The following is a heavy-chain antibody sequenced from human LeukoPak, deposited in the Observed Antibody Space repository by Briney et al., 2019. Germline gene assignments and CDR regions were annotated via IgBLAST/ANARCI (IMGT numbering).Heavy chain of an antibody. Sequence: SETLSLTCTGTGGDIGSYDWRWIRQPAGKGLEWIGRIYTSGSTNYNPSLKSRVTMSVDTSKNQFSLKLSSVTAADTAVYYCARAPRDGYNYLFDYWGQGTLVTVSS. V-gene: IGHV4-4*07. D-gene: IGHD5-24*01. J-gene: IGHJ4*02. CDR1: GGDIGSYD. CDR3: ARAPRDGYNYLFDY. CDR2: IYTSGST.